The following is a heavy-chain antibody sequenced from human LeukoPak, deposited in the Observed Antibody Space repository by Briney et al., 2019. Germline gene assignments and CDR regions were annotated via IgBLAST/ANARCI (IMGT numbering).Heavy chain of an antibody. CDR2: ISSDGSSK. CDR3: ARAQMGAPTDY. V-gene: IGHV3-74*01. D-gene: IGHD1-26*01. Sequence: AGSLRLSCAASGFTFSSYAMYWVRQAPGKGLVWVSRISSDGSSKIYADSVKGRFTISRDIAKNTLYLQMNSLRAEDTAVYYCARAQMGAPTDYWGQGTLVTVSS. CDR1: GFTFSSYA. J-gene: IGHJ4*02.